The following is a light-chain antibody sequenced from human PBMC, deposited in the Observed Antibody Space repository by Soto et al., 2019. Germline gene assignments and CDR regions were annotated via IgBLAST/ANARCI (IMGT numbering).Light chain of an antibody. V-gene: IGKV3-20*01. CDR1: QRISSSY. Sequence: DIVLTQSPGTLSLSPGERATLSCRASQRISSSYLAWYQQKPGQAPRLLIYGAATRATGIPDRFSGSGSGTDFALSISRLEPEDFAVYYGQQYGSSPPFTFGPGTKVDIK. J-gene: IGKJ3*01. CDR3: QQYGSSPPFT. CDR2: GAA.